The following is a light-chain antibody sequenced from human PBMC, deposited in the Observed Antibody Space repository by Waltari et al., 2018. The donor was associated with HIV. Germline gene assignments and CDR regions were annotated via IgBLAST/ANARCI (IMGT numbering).Light chain of an antibody. Sequence: QSALTQPASVSGPPGQSIPISCTGSRSHVGGYNYLSWYQQHPGKARRLMLYDGSTRPAGVSERCSGSKYGDAAALSISGRQAEDEADYYCESYTSTSVWVFGGGTRLTVL. CDR3: ESYTSTSVWV. V-gene: IGLV2-14*03. CDR1: RSHVGGYNY. CDR2: DGS. J-gene: IGLJ3*02.